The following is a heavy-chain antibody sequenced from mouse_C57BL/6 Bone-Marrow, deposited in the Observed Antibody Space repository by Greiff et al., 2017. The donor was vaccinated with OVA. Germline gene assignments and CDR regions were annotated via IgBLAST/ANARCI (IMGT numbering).Heavy chain of an antibody. CDR3: ARSGGNYRFDY. Sequence: QVQLQQSGPELVKPGASVKISCKASGYALSSSWMNWVKQRPGKGLEWIGRIYPGDGDTNYNGKFKGKATLTADKSSSTAYMQLSSLTSEDSAVYFCARSGGNYRFDYWGQGTTLTVSS. D-gene: IGHD2-1*01. CDR2: IYPGDGDT. V-gene: IGHV1-82*01. CDR1: GYALSSSW. J-gene: IGHJ2*01.